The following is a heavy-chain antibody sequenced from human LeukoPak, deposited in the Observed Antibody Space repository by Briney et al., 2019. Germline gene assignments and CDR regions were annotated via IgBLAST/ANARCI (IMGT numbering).Heavy chain of an antibody. D-gene: IGHD6-19*01. CDR3: ARDFGARGWLDY. J-gene: IGHJ4*02. CDR1: GFTFIDTY. CDR2: ISPSGGDI. Sequence: GGSLRLSCVVSGFTFIDTYMTWIRQAPGKGLESLSYISPSGGDISYADSVKGRFTISRDNAENSLYLQMNSLRAEDTAVYYCARDFGARGWLDYWGQGTLVTVSS. V-gene: IGHV3-11*04.